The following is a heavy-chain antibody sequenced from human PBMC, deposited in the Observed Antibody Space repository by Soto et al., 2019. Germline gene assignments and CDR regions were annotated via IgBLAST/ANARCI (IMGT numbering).Heavy chain of an antibody. J-gene: IGHJ4*02. CDR3: ARGPGYYFDY. V-gene: IGHV3-64*01. CDR2: ISSNGGST. Sequence: GGSLRLSCAASGFTFNTYVMSWVRQAPGKGLEWVSAISSNGGSTYYANSVKGRFTISRDNSKNTLYLQMGSLRAEDMAVYYCARGPGYYFDYWGQGTLVTVSS. CDR1: GFTFNTYV.